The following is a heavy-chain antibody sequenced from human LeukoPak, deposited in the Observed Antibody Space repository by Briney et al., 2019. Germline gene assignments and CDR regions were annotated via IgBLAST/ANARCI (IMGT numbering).Heavy chain of an antibody. Sequence: ASVKVSCKASGYTLTSYYLHWVRQAPGQGLEWMAIINPSGGSTSHAQKFQGRVTMTRDTSASTVYMELSSLRSEDTAVYYCARDGAAAGNDYWGQGTLVTVSS. CDR1: GYTLTSYY. J-gene: IGHJ4*02. D-gene: IGHD6-13*01. CDR3: ARDGAAAGNDY. V-gene: IGHV1-46*01. CDR2: INPSGGST.